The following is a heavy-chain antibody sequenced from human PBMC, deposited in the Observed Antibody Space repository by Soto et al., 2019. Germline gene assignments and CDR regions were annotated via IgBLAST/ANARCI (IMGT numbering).Heavy chain of an antibody. CDR2: IVPIVDTA. D-gene: IGHD2-15*01. CDR1: GGTFSSYA. J-gene: IGHJ4*02. V-gene: IGHV1-69*13. Sequence: GASVKVSCKTSGGTFSSYAISWVRQAPGQGLDWMGGIVPIVDTATYAQKFQGRVTITADESTSTAYMELSRLRSDDTAVYYCVRVVAIPGHPDYWGQGTLVTVSS. CDR3: VRVVAIPGHPDY.